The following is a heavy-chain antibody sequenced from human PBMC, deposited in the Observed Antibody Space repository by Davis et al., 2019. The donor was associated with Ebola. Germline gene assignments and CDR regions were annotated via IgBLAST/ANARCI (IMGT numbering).Heavy chain of an antibody. Sequence: GGSLRLSCEVSGFTFSSNEMTWVRQAPGKGLEWVSYIDSSASTIYYADSVKGRFTISRDNAKNSLYLQMNSLRAEDTAVYYCARDRDDFWSGYYTYYFDCWGQGTLVTVSS. CDR2: IDSSASTI. V-gene: IGHV3-48*03. J-gene: IGHJ4*02. CDR3: ARDRDDFWSGYYTYYFDC. CDR1: GFTFSSNE. D-gene: IGHD3-3*01.